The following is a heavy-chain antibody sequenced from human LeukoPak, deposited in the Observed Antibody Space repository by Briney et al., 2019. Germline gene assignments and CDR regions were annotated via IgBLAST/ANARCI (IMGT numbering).Heavy chain of an antibody. D-gene: IGHD3-16*02. CDR3: ATVVGDRMDY. CDR2: ISAHNGQT. V-gene: IGHV1-18*01. J-gene: IGHJ4*02. Sequence: EASVKVSCKASGYTFGTYGFCWVRQAPGQGLEWMGWISAHNGQTKSAQKLQDRLSMTTDTSTTTAYMELRSLRSDDTAVYYCATVVGDRMDYWGQGTLVTVSS. CDR1: GYTFGTYG.